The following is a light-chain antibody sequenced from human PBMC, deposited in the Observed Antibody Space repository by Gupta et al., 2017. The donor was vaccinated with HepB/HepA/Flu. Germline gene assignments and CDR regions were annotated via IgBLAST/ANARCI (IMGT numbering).Light chain of an antibody. CDR3: LQHSTSPRT. V-gene: IGKV1-17*01. J-gene: IGKJ1*01. CDR2: GAS. Sequence: DIQMTQSPSSLSASVGDRVTITCRASQGIGNDLGWYQQKPGKAPKRLIYGASSWQSGVPSRFSGSGSGTEFTLTISSLQPEDFATYYCLQHSTSPRTFGQGTKVEIK. CDR1: QGIGND.